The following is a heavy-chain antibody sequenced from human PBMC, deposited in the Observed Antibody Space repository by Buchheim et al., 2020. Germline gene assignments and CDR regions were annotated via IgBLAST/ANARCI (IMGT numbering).Heavy chain of an antibody. CDR2: IWYDGSNK. CDR1: GFTFSSYG. J-gene: IGHJ6*02. CDR3: ARDYGTYSYGYHYYYGMDV. D-gene: IGHD5-18*01. V-gene: IGHV3-33*01. Sequence: QVQLVESGGGVVQPGRSLRLSCAASGFTFSSYGMHWVRQAPGKGLEWVAVIWYDGSNKYYADSVKGRFTISRDNSKNTLYLQMNSLRAEDTAVYYCARDYGTYSYGYHYYYGMDVWGQGTT.